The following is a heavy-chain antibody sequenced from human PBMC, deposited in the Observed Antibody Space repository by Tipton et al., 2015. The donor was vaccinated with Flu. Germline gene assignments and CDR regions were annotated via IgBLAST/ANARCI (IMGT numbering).Heavy chain of an antibody. V-gene: IGHV4-38-2*02. CDR1: GDSIGSSYY. D-gene: IGHD4-23*01. CDR2: IHKTGST. Sequence: TLSLTCSVSGDSIGSSYYWGWIRQPPGKGLEWIGNIHKTGSTYFNPSLTGRVSISVDTSKNQFSLRLNSVTPEDTAVYYCARGFHGANSAFDYWGQGSLVTVSS. J-gene: IGHJ4*02. CDR3: ARGFHGANSAFDY.